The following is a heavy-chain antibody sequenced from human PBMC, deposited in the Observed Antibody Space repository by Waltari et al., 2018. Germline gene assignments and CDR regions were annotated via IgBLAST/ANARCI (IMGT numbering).Heavy chain of an antibody. CDR3: ARDRRDYVWGSYRDDAFDI. CDR2: IYYSGST. Sequence: QVQLQESGPGLVKPSETLSLTCTVSGGSISSYYWSWIRQPPGKGLEWIGYIYYSGSTNYNPPLKSRVTISVDTSKNQFSLKLSSVTAADTAVYYCARDRRDYVWGSYRDDAFDIWGQGTMVTVSS. D-gene: IGHD3-16*02. J-gene: IGHJ3*02. V-gene: IGHV4-59*01. CDR1: GGSISSYY.